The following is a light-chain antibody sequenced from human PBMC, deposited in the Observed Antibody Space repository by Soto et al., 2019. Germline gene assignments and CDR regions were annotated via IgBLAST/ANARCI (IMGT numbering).Light chain of an antibody. CDR3: QQSYSTPHT. J-gene: IGKJ2*01. CDR2: AAS. Sequence: DIQMTQSPSSLSASVGDRVTITCRASQSISSYLNWSQQKPGEAPKLLIYAASSLQSGVPSRFSGSGSGTDFTLTISSLQPEDFTTYYCQQSYSTPHTFGQGTKLEIK. V-gene: IGKV1-39*01. CDR1: QSISSY.